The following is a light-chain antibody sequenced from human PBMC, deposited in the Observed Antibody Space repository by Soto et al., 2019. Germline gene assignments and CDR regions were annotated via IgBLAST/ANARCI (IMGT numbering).Light chain of an antibody. CDR2: KAS. Sequence: DIQMTQSPSTLSASVGDRVTITCRASQSISSWLAWYQQKPGKAANLLIYKASSLESGVPSRFSGSGSGTEFTLNISSLQPDDFATYYSQQYKSYPWTFGQGTKVQIK. V-gene: IGKV1-5*03. J-gene: IGKJ1*01. CDR1: QSISSW. CDR3: QQYKSYPWT.